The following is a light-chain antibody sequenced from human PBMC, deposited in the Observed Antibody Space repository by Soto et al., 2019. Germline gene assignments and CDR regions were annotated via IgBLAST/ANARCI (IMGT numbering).Light chain of an antibody. Sequence: QAVVTQPPSASGAPGQRVTISCSGSSSNIGRYTVHWYQQLPGTAPKLLLYSNNQRPSGVPDGFSGSKSGTSASLAISGLQSEDEADYYCAVWDDSLNGVLFGGGTKLTVL. J-gene: IGLJ2*01. CDR2: SNN. CDR3: AVWDDSLNGVL. V-gene: IGLV1-44*01. CDR1: SSNIGRYT.